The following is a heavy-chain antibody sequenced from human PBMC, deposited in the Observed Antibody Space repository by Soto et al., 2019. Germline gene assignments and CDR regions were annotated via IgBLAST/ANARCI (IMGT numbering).Heavy chain of an antibody. CDR3: ARANYYGSPGDFDY. J-gene: IGHJ4*02. CDR1: GFTFSSYS. CDR2: ISSSSSTI. V-gene: IGHV3-48*01. Sequence: EVQLVESGGGLVQPGGSLRRSCAASGFTFSSYSMNWVRQAPGKGLEWVSYISSSSSTIYYADSVKGRFTISRDNAKNSLYQQMNSLRAEDTAVYYCARANYYGSPGDFDYWGQGTLVTVSS. D-gene: IGHD3-10*01.